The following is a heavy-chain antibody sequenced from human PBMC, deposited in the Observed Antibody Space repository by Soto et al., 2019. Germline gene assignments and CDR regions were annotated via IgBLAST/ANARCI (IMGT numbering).Heavy chain of an antibody. CDR2: IYYSGST. CDR1: GGSISSSSYY. CDR3: ARGYYDVWSGYYYFDY. V-gene: IGHV4-39*07. Sequence: SETLSLTCTVSGGSISSSSYYWGWIRQPPGKGLEWIGSIYYSGSTYYNPSLKSRVTISVDTSKNQFSLKLSSVTAADTAVYYCARGYYDVWSGYYYFDYWGQGTLVTVSS. D-gene: IGHD3-3*01. J-gene: IGHJ4*02.